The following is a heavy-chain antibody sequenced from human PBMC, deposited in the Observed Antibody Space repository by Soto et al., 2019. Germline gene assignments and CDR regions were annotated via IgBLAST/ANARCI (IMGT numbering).Heavy chain of an antibody. D-gene: IGHD5-18*01. CDR1: GGTFSSYA. J-gene: IGHJ4*02. V-gene: IGHV1-69*13. Sequence: SVKVSCKASGGTFSSYAISWVRQAPGQGLEWMGGIIPIFGTANYAQKFQGRVTITADESTSTAYMELSSLRSEDTAVYYCARGGRYGSFCFDYWGQGTLVTVSS. CDR3: ARGGRYGSFCFDY. CDR2: IIPIFGTA.